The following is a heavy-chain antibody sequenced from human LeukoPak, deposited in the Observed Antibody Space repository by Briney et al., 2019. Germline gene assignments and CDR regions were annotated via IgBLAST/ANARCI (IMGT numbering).Heavy chain of an antibody. CDR3: ARDYDFWSGYHDY. V-gene: IGHV3-7*01. Sequence: GGSLRLSCAAPGFTFSSYWMSWVRQAPGKGLEWVANIKQDGSEKYYVDSVKGRFTISRDNAKNSLYLQMNSLRAEDTAVYYCARDYDFWSGYHDYWGQGTLVTVSS. CDR1: GFTFSSYW. CDR2: IKQDGSEK. D-gene: IGHD3-3*01. J-gene: IGHJ4*02.